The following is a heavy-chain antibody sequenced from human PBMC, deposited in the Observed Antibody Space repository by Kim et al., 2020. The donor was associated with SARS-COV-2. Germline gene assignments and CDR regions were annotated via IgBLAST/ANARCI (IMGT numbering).Heavy chain of an antibody. V-gene: IGHV3-74*01. CDR2: INTDGSST. CDR3: ARGFAGQCSCGSCYQNWFDP. CDR1: GFTVSSSW. D-gene: IGHD2-15*01. Sequence: GGSLRLSCAASGFTVSSSWMHWVRQAPGTGLVWVARINTDGSSTSYGDSVKGRFTISRDDAKNTLYLEMNSLRAEDSALYYCARGFAGQCSCGSCYQNWFDPWGQGTLVTVSS. J-gene: IGHJ5*02.